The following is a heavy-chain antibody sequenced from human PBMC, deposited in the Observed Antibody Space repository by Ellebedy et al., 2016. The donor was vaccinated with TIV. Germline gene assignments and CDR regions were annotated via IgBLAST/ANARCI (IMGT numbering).Heavy chain of an antibody. CDR2: ISRGYI. CDR3: ARGPVVNAFDI. J-gene: IGHJ3*02. D-gene: IGHD2-2*01. V-gene: IGHV3-21*01. CDR1: GFTFSGYS. Sequence: PGGSLRLSCAASGFTFSGYSMNWVRQAPGKGLEWVSSISRGYILYADSVKGRFTISSDSAKASVSLQMNSLRSEDTAIYYCARGPVVNAFDIWGQGTMVTVSS.